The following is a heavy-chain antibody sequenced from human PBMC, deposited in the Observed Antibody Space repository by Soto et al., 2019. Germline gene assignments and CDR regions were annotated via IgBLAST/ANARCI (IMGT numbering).Heavy chain of an antibody. CDR1: GYSFTSYW. D-gene: IGHD3-10*01. CDR2: IYPGDSDT. Sequence: GESLKISCKGSGYSFTSYWIGWVRQMPGKGLEWMGIIYPGDSDTRYSPSFQGQVTISADKSISTAYLQWSSLKASDTAMYYCARHRSKRYYYYCGMDVWGQGTTVTVS. CDR3: ARHRSKRYYYYCGMDV. V-gene: IGHV5-51*01. J-gene: IGHJ6*02.